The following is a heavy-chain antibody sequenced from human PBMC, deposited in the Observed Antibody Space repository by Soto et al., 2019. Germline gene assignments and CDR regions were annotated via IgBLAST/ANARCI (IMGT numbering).Heavy chain of an antibody. Sequence: ASVEVSWKASGYTFTSYSRYSVRQDPGQRLEWMGWINGGNGNTRYSQKVQGRVTITRATSASTAYMELSSLRSEATAVYARARGFRGGDAAWSDPWGQGTPVPVSS. CDR1: GYTFTSYS. D-gene: IGHD2-21*02. CDR3: ARGFRGGDAAWSDP. J-gene: IGHJ5*02. V-gene: IGHV1-3*01. CDR2: INGGNGNT.